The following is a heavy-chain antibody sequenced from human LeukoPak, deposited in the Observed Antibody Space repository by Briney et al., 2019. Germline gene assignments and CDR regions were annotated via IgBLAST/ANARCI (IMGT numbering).Heavy chain of an antibody. Sequence: PSETLSLTCTVSGGSISSYYWSWIRQPAGKGLEWIGRIYTSGSTNYNPSLKSRVTMSVDTSKNQFSLKLSSVTAADTAVYYCARHRGPKGLLWFGDYYFDYWGQGTLVTVSS. V-gene: IGHV4-4*07. CDR3: ARHRGPKGLLWFGDYYFDY. D-gene: IGHD3-10*01. CDR2: IYTSGST. J-gene: IGHJ4*02. CDR1: GGSISSYY.